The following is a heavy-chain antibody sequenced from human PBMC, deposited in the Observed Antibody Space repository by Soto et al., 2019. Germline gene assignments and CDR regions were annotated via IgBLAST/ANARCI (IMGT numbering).Heavy chain of an antibody. J-gene: IGHJ4*02. CDR3: ARESNRSGCGPSNVY. V-gene: IGHV4-30-4*01. CDR1: PGSISSGDYY. CDR2: IYYSGST. Sequence: SETLSLTCTVSPGSISSGDYYWSWIRQPPGKALEWIGYIYYSGSTYYNPSLKSRVTISVDTSKNQFSLQLSSLTTPDTAAYYCARESNRSGCGPSNVYWDQETLVAVSS. D-gene: IGHD2-15*01.